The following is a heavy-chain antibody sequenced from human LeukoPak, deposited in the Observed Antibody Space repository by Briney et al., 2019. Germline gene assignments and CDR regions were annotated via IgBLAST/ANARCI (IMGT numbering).Heavy chain of an antibody. V-gene: IGHV3-53*01. CDR3: AREGLRQSYYFDY. Sequence: GGSLRLSCAASGFTVSSSYMSWVRQAPGKGLEWVSVIYTAGTTYYADSVKGRFTISRDNSQNTLYLQMSSLRAEDTAVYYCAREGLRQSYYFDYWGQGTLVTVAS. J-gene: IGHJ4*02. CDR1: GFTVSSSY. CDR2: IYTAGTT. D-gene: IGHD4-11*01.